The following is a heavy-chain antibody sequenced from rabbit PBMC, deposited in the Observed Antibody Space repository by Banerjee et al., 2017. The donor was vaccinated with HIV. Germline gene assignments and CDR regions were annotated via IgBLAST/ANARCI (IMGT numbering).Heavy chain of an antibody. D-gene: IGHD2-1*01. J-gene: IGHJ4*01. CDR2: IATGSDST. Sequence: QSLEESGGDLVKPGASLTLTCTTSGFSFSSSYHMCWVRQAPVKGLEWITCIATGSDSTAYASWAKGRFTISKTSSTTVTLQMTSLTAADTATYFCARGGHSAGDGLNLWGPGTLVTVS. V-gene: IGHV1S40*01. CDR1: GFSFSSSYH. CDR3: ARGGHSAGDGLNL.